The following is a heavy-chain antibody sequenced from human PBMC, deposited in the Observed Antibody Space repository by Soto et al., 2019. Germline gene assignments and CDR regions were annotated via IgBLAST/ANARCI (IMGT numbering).Heavy chain of an antibody. J-gene: IGHJ4*02. CDR3: AHVYGGYDNFDY. CDR2: IYWDDDK. Sequence: QITLKESGPPLVKPTQTLTLTCTFSGFSLSTSGVGVGWIRQPPGKALEWLALIYWDDDKRYSPSLKSRLTITKDTSKSLLVLTMTNIDPVDTATYYCAHVYGGYDNFDYWGQGTLVTVSS. CDR1: GFSLSTSGVG. D-gene: IGHD5-12*01. V-gene: IGHV2-5*02.